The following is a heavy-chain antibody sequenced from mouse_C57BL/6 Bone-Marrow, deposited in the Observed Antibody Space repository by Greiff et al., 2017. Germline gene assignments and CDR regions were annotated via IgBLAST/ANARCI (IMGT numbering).Heavy chain of an antibody. V-gene: IGHV5-17*01. CDR3: ARASGYFDV. CDR1: GFTFSDYG. Sequence: EVKLLESGGGLVKPGGSLKLSCAASGFTFSDYGMHWVRQAPEKGLEWVAYISSGSSTIYYADTVKGRFTISRDNAKNTLFLQMTSLRCEDTAMYYCARASGYFDVWGTGTTVTVSS. CDR2: ISSGSSTI. D-gene: IGHD6-1*01. J-gene: IGHJ1*03.